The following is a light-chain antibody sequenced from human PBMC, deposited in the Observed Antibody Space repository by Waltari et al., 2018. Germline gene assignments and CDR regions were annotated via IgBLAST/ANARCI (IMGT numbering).Light chain of an antibody. Sequence: QSALTQPASVSGSPGQSLTISCTGTSSDVGKYNLVPWYQQHPGKVPKVMIDEVHKRPSGVSNRFSCSESGNPASLTISGLQAEDEADYYCCSYAGSGIGIFGGGTKLTVL. CDR1: SSDVGKYNL. CDR3: CSYAGSGIGI. J-gene: IGLJ2*01. V-gene: IGLV2-23*02. CDR2: EVH.